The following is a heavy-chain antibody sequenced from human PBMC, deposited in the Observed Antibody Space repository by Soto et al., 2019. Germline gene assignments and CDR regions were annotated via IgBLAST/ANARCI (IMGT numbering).Heavy chain of an antibody. CDR1: GGSISSYY. CDR3: GRSFRGRFDY. Sequence: SETLSLACTVSGGSISSYYWSWIRQPPGKGLEWIGYIYYSGSTNYNPSLKSRVTISVDTSKNQFSLKLSSVTAADTAVYYCGRSFRGRFDYWGQGTLVTVSS. D-gene: IGHD3-16*01. V-gene: IGHV4-59*01. J-gene: IGHJ4*02. CDR2: IYYSGST.